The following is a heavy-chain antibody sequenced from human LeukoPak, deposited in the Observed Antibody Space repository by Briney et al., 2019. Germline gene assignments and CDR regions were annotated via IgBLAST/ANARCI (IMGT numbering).Heavy chain of an antibody. J-gene: IGHJ4*02. V-gene: IGHV3-73*01. CDR1: GFTLSGSA. D-gene: IGHD5-12*01. Sequence: PGGSLRLSCAASGFTLSGSAMHWVRQASGKGLEWVGRIRSKANSYATAYAASVKGRFTISRDDSKNTAYLQMNSLKTEDTAVYYCTSMVASFDYWGQRTLVTVSS. CDR2: IRSKANSYAT. CDR3: TSMVASFDY.